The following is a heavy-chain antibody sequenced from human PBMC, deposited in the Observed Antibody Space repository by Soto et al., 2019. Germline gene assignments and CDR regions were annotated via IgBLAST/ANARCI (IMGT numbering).Heavy chain of an antibody. Sequence: EVQLVETGGGLVEPGGSLGLSCRASGFSFTSAWMNWVRQAPGKGLEWVGRIKSEIDGGTTAFTAPVKDRFTISRDNAKKSLYLQMNSLRVEDTAVYYCAREGEYGGDDLDPWGQGTLVTVSP. CDR1: GFSFTSAW. J-gene: IGHJ5*02. CDR3: AREGEYGGDDLDP. CDR2: IKSEIDGGTT. V-gene: IGHV3-15*07. D-gene: IGHD2-21*01.